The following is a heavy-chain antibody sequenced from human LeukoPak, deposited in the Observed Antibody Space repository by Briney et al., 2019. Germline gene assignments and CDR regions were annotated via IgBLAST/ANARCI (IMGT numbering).Heavy chain of an antibody. CDR2: IRYDGSNK. V-gene: IGHV3-30*02. D-gene: IGHD3-10*01. CDR3: VKDSMMVRGAHDY. CDR1: GFTLSSYG. J-gene: IGHJ4*02. Sequence: PGGSLRLSCAASGFTLSSYGMHWVRQAPGKGLEWVAFIRYDGSNKYYADSVKGRFTISRDNSKNTLYLQMNSLRAEDTAVYYCVKDSMMVRGAHDYWGQGTLVTVSS.